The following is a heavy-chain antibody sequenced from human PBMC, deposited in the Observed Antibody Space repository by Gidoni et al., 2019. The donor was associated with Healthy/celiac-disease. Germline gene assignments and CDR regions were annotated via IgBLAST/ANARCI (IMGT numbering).Heavy chain of an antibody. CDR2: ISHNSAGK. D-gene: IGHD1-26*01. CDR1: GFSFSTYA. CDR3: AKDRNSGTYFRAGDL. V-gene: IGHV3-23*01. J-gene: IGHJ5*02. Sequence: EVQLLESGGGWVQPGGSLRLSCAASGFSFSTYAMTWVRQAPGKGLEWVSSISHNSAGKYYADSVKGRFTISRDTSKNALYLQMNSLRAEDTAVYYCAKDRNSGTYFRAGDLWGQGTLVTVSS.